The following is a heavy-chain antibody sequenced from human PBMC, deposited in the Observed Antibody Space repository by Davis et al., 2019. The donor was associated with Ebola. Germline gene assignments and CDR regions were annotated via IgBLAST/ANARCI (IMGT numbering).Heavy chain of an antibody. J-gene: IGHJ4*02. CDR3: AKTHRSRTMIVVVITQAYFDY. D-gene: IGHD3-22*01. CDR2: ISYDGSNK. Sequence: GGSLRLSCAASGFTFSSYGMHWVRQAPGKGLEWVAVISYDGSNKYYADSVKGRFTISRDNSKNTLYLQMNSLRAEDTAVYYCAKTHRSRTMIVVVITQAYFDYWGQGTLVTVSS. CDR1: GFTFSSYG. V-gene: IGHV3-30*18.